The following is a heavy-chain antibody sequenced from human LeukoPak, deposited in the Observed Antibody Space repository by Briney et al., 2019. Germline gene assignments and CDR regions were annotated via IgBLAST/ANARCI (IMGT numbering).Heavy chain of an antibody. CDR2: ISSNGGST. Sequence: GGSLRLSCAASGFTFSSYAMHWVRQAPGKGLEYVSAISSNGGSTYYANSVKGRFTISRDNSKNTLYLQMGSLRAEDMAVYYCARGLLWFGELLATAPSDYWGQGTLVTVSS. CDR3: ARGLLWFGELLATAPSDY. CDR1: GFTFSSYA. J-gene: IGHJ4*02. D-gene: IGHD3-10*01. V-gene: IGHV3-64*01.